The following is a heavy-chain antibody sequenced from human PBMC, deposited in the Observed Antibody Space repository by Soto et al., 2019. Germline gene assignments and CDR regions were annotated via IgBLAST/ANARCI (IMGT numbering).Heavy chain of an antibody. CDR1: GGSFSGYY. Sequence: QVQLQQWGAGLLKPSETLSLTCAVYGGSFSGYYWSWIRQPPGKGLEWIGEINHSGSTNYNPSLKSRVTISVDTSKNQFSLKLSSVTAADTAVYYCARDQYSSWYRAFDIWGQGTMVTVSS. D-gene: IGHD6-13*01. CDR2: INHSGST. CDR3: ARDQYSSWYRAFDI. J-gene: IGHJ3*02. V-gene: IGHV4-34*01.